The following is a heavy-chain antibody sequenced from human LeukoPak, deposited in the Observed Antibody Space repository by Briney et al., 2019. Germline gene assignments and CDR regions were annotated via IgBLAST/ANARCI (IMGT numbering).Heavy chain of an antibody. CDR3: ARQSGSASYRGSYVY. V-gene: IGHV5-51*01. Sequence: GESLKSSCKGSGYIFTNYWIGWVRQMPGKGLEWMGIIYPGDSDTRYSPSFHGQVTISADKSISTAYLQWNSLKASDTAMYYCARQSGSASYRGSYVYWGQGTLVTVSS. J-gene: IGHJ4*02. CDR2: IYPGDSDT. D-gene: IGHD3-10*01. CDR1: GYIFTNYW.